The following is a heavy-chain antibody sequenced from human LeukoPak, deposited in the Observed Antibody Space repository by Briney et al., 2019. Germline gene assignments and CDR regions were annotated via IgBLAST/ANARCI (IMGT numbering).Heavy chain of an antibody. V-gene: IGHV3-23*01. Sequence: GGSLRLSCAASGFTFSDYYMSWIRQAPGKGLEWVSAISGSGGSTYYADSVKGRFTISRDNSKNTLYLQMNSLRAEDTAVYYCAKVSSGWSLFDYWGQGTLVTVSS. CDR1: GFTFSDYY. CDR2: ISGSGGST. CDR3: AKVSSGWSLFDY. D-gene: IGHD6-19*01. J-gene: IGHJ4*02.